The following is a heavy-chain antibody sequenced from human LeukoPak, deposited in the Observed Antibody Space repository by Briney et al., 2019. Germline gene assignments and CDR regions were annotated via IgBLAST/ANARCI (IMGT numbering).Heavy chain of an antibody. CDR1: GFTFSSYS. V-gene: IGHV3-48*04. CDR3: ARVLSYGDYGYYYYYMDV. Sequence: PGGSLRLSCAASGFTFSSYSMNWVRQAPGKGLEWVSSISSSGSTIYYADSVKGRFTISRDNAKNSLYLQMNSLRAEDTAVYYCARVLSYGDYGYYYYYMDVWGKGTTVTISS. D-gene: IGHD4-17*01. CDR2: ISSSGSTI. J-gene: IGHJ6*03.